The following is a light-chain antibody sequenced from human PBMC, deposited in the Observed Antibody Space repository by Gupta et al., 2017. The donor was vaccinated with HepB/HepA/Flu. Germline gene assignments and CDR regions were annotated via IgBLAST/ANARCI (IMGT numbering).Light chain of an antibody. CDR2: AAS. CDR1: QGINSY. V-gene: IGKV1-16*02. CDR3: QQYNSCPLT. Sequence: DVQMSPYPSSLPASVGDTVTIPCRASQGINSYLAWFQQKPGEAPTSLIYAASNLESGVPSKFSGSGSGTDFTLTISGLEPEDFATYYCQQYNSCPLTFGGGTKVEI. J-gene: IGKJ4*01.